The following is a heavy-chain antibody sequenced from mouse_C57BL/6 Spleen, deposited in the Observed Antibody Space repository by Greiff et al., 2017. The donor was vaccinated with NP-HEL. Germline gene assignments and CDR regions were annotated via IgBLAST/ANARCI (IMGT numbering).Heavy chain of an antibody. CDR2: INPSSGYT. CDR1: GYTFTSYT. J-gene: IGHJ3*01. CDR3: ARWELRRWFAY. Sequence: VKLQQSGAELARPGASVKMSCKASGYTFTSYTMHWVKQRPGQGLEWIGYINPSSGYTKYNQQFKDKATLTADKSSSTAYMQLSSLTSEDSAVYYCARWELRRWFAYWGQGTLVTVSA. D-gene: IGHD3-2*02. V-gene: IGHV1-4*01.